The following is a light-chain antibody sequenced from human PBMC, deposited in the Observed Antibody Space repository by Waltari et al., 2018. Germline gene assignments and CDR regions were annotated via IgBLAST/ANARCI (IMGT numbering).Light chain of an antibody. Sequence: QSALTQPASVSGSPGQSITISCTGTSSDVGSYNLVPWYQQHPGKAPQLIICDGSKRPSGVTNRFSGSKCANTASLTISGLQAEDEADYYCCSHAAYSPVLFGGGTKVTVL. J-gene: IGLJ2*01. CDR1: SSDVGSYNL. CDR3: CSHAAYSPVL. CDR2: DGS. V-gene: IGLV2-23*01.